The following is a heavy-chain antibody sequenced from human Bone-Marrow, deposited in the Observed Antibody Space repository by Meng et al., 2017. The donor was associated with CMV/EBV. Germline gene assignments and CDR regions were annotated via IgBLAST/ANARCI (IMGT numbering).Heavy chain of an antibody. D-gene: IGHD4-17*01. CDR2: IKNDGRIV. J-gene: IGHJ5*02. V-gene: IGHV3-74*01. CDR1: GFTFSDYW. Sequence: VHWVESGGGLVRTGGTLRLSCAASGFTFSDYWMHWVSQAPGKGLVWVSGIKNDGRIVSHADSVKGRFTISRDNTNNMLYLQMSSLRAEDTAIYYCASAVPTNRPWGQGILVTVSS. CDR3: ASAVPTNRP.